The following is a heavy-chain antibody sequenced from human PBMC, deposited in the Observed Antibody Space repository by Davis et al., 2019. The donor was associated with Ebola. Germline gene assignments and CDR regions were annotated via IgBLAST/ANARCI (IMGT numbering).Heavy chain of an antibody. Sequence: ASVKVSCKASGYTFTSYYMHWVRQAPGQGLEWMGIINPSGGSTSYAQKFQGRVTMTRDTSTSTVYMELSSLKASDTAMYYCARRNRYGSGRDYSHFDYWGQGTLVTVSS. D-gene: IGHD3-10*01. CDR3: ARRNRYGSGRDYSHFDY. CDR1: GYTFTSYY. J-gene: IGHJ4*02. V-gene: IGHV1-46*01. CDR2: INPSGGST.